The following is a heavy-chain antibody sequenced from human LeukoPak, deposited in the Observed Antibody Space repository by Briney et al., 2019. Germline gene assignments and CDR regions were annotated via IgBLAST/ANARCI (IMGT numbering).Heavy chain of an antibody. V-gene: IGHV4-34*01. CDR2: INHSGST. J-gene: IGHJ4*02. CDR1: GGSFSGYY. Sequence: SETLSLTCAVYGGSFSGYYWNWIRQPPGKGLEWIGEINHSGSTNYNPSLKSRVTISVDTSKNQFSLKLSSVTAADTAVYYCASGENYYDSSVIFDDWGQGTLVTVSS. D-gene: IGHD3-22*01. CDR3: ASGENYYDSSVIFDD.